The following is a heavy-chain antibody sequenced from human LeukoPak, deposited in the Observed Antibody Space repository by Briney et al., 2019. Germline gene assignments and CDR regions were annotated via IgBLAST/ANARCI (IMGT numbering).Heavy chain of an antibody. V-gene: IGHV4-30-4*01. Sequence: SETLSLTCTVSGGSISSGDYYWSWIRQPPGKGLEWIGYIYYSGSTYYNPSLKSRVTISVDTSKNQFSLQLSSVTAADTAVYYCARAYQRGTEYFQHWGQGTLVTVSS. J-gene: IGHJ1*01. CDR2: IYYSGST. CDR3: ARAYQRGTEYFQH. CDR1: GGSISSGDYY. D-gene: IGHD2-2*01.